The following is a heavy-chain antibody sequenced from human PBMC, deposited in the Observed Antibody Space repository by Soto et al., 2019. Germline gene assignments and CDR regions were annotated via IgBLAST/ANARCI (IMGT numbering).Heavy chain of an antibody. CDR2: IYSGGST. CDR1: GFTVSSND. Sequence: EVQLVESGGGLVQPGGSLRLSCAASGFTVSSNDMSWVRQAPGKGLEWVSVIYSGGSTYYADSVKGRFTISRHNSKNTLYLQMNSLRAEDTAVYYCARDLAVAAPTGWFDPWGQGTLVTVSS. CDR3: ARDLAVAAPTGWFDP. D-gene: IGHD6-19*01. V-gene: IGHV3-53*04. J-gene: IGHJ5*02.